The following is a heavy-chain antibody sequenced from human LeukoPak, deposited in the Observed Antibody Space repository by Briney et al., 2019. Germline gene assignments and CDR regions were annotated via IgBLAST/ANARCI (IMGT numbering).Heavy chain of an antibody. Sequence: GGSLRLSCAASGFTFSTYAMSWVRQAPGKGLEWVSVIYSGGSTYYADSVKGRFTISRDNSKNTLYLQMNSLRAEDTAVYSCARDGPNYAMDVWGQGTTVTVSS. CDR1: GFTFSTYA. J-gene: IGHJ6*02. D-gene: IGHD2-8*01. V-gene: IGHV3-53*01. CDR3: ARDGPNYAMDV. CDR2: IYSGGST.